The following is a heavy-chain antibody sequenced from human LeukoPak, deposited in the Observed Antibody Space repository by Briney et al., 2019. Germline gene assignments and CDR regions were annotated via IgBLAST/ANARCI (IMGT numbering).Heavy chain of an antibody. CDR1: GFTFSSYA. V-gene: IGHV3-21*01. D-gene: IGHD3-22*01. Sequence: GGSLSLSCAASGFTFSSYAMNWVRQAPGKGLEWVSFISISSSIIYYADPVTGRFTISRDNAKHSLYLQMNSLGAAAPDVYYCARDLTYYYDSSGSWGQGTLVTVSS. CDR2: ISISSSII. J-gene: IGHJ5*02. CDR3: ARDLTYYYDSSGS.